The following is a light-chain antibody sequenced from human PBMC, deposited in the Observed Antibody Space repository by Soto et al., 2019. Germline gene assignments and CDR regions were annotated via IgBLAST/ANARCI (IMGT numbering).Light chain of an antibody. CDR1: QYINTR. V-gene: IGKV3-11*01. Sequence: EIVLTQSPATLSSFPGDRVTLSCRASQYINTRLAWYQHRPGQSPRLLIYQTSLRAAGIPARFSASGSGTDFTLTISDVQPEDFAVYYCQQRSNWPPRFTFGPGTKVDIK. CDR2: QTS. CDR3: QQRSNWPPRFT. J-gene: IGKJ3*01.